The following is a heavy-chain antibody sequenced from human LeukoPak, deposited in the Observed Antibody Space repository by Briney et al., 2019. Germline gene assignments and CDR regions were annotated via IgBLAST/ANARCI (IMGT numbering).Heavy chain of an antibody. CDR2: IYYSGST. Sequence: PSDTLSLTCAVSGYSISSSNWWGWIRQPPGKGLEWIGYIYYSGSTNYNPSLKSRVTISVDTSKNQFSLKLSSVTAADTAVYYSARGGPRSGYYSGHDAFDIWGQGTMVTVSS. CDR1: GYSISSSNW. J-gene: IGHJ3*02. V-gene: IGHV4-28*03. D-gene: IGHD3-3*01. CDR3: ARGGPRSGYYSGHDAFDI.